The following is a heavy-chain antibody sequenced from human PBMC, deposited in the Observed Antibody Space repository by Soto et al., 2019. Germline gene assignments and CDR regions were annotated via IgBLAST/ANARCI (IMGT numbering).Heavy chain of an antibody. V-gene: IGHV4-34*01. CDR2: INDSGNI. J-gene: IGHJ6*03. Sequence: QVQLQQWGAGLLKPSETLSLTCAVYGGSFSGYQWSWIRQTPGKGLEWIGEINDSGNINYNPSLKSRVTILLATPTKQISLKLSSVTAAASAVYYCARGLILWFGELSRRGGYYYYMDVWGKGTTVTVSS. D-gene: IGHD3-10*01. CDR1: GGSFSGYQ. CDR3: ARGLILWFGELSRRGGYYYYMDV.